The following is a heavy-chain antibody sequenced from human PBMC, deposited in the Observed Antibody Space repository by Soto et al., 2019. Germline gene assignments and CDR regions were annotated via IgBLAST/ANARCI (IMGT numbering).Heavy chain of an antibody. V-gene: IGHV4-34*01. CDR3: ARGWGRIFDY. CDR1: GGSFSGYY. Sequence: QVQLQQWGAGLLKPSETLSLTCAVYGGSFSGYYWSWIRQPPGKGLEWIGEINHSGSTNYNPSLKRRVTLSADTSKNQFSLKLRSVTAADTAVYYCARGWGRIFDYWGQGTLVTVSS. J-gene: IGHJ4*02. CDR2: INHSGST. D-gene: IGHD7-27*01.